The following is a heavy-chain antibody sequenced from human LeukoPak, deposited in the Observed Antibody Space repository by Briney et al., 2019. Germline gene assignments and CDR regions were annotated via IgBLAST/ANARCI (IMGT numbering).Heavy chain of an antibody. J-gene: IGHJ4*02. D-gene: IGHD3-16*02. CDR3: ARGLGYTEPFFEY. Sequence: SETLSLTCTVSGGSINSYYWSWIRQPAGKGLEWIGRIYTSGNTDYNPSLKSRVTMSIYTSRNQFSLKLNSVTAADTAVYYCARGLGYTEPFFEYWGQGTLDTVSS. CDR1: GGSINSYY. CDR2: IYTSGNT. V-gene: IGHV4-4*07.